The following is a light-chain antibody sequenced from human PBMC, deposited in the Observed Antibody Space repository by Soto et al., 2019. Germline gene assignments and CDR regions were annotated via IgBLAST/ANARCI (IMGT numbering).Light chain of an antibody. CDR1: QSVSSY. CDR3: QQRSDWPYT. CDR2: DAS. Sequence: EIVLTQSPATLSLSPGERATLSCRASQSVSSYLVWYQQKPGQVPRLLIYDASNRATGIPARFGGSGSWTDFTLTISGLEPEDSAVYYWQQRSDWPYTFGGGTKVEIK. J-gene: IGKJ4*01. V-gene: IGKV3-11*01.